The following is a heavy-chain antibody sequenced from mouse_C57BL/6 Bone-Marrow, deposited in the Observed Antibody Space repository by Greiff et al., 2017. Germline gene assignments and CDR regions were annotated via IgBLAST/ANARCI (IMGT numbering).Heavy chain of an antibody. CDR2: INPKNGGT. D-gene: IGHD2-12*01. CDR3: ARLLHYYAMYY. V-gene: IGHV1-18*01. Sequence: VQLQQSGPELVKPGASVKIPCKASGYTFTDYNMDWVKQSHGKSLEWIGDINPKNGGTNYNQKFKGKATLTVDKSSSTAYMELRSLTSEDTAVYYCARLLHYYAMYYWGQGTSVTVSS. J-gene: IGHJ4*01. CDR1: GYTFTDYN.